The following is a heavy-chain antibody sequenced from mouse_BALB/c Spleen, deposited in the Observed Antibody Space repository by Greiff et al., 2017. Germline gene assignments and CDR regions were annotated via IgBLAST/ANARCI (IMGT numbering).Heavy chain of an antibody. CDR3: ARRVVATDWYFDV. Sequence: QVQLKQSGAELMKPGASVKISCKATGYTFSSYWIEWVKQRPGHGLEWIGEILPGSGSTNYNEKFKGKATFTADTSSNTAYMQLSSLTSEDSAVYYCARRVVATDWYFDVWGAGTTVTVSS. CDR2: ILPGSGST. J-gene: IGHJ1*01. CDR1: GYTFSSYW. V-gene: IGHV1-9*01. D-gene: IGHD1-1*01.